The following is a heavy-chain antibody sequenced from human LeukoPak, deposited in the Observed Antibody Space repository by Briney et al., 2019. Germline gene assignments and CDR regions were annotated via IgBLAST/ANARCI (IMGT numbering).Heavy chain of an antibody. V-gene: IGHV1-69*13. J-gene: IGHJ4*02. CDR2: IIPIFGTA. Sequence: ASVKVSCKASGGTFSSYAISWVRQAPGQGLEWMGGIIPIFGTANYAQKFQGRVTITADESTSTAYMELSSLRSEDTAVYYCARGCSSTSCYKRSSGDYWGQGTLVTVSS. CDR1: GGTFSSYA. D-gene: IGHD2-2*02. CDR3: ARGCSSTSCYKRSSGDY.